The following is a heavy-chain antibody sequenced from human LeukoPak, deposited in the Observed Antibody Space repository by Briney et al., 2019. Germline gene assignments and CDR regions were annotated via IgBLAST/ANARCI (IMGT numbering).Heavy chain of an antibody. CDR1: GGSISSSSYY. J-gene: IGHJ5*02. CDR3: ARETDSAPNWFDP. V-gene: IGHV4-39*07. D-gene: IGHD3-22*01. Sequence: SETLSLTCTVSGGSISSSSYYWGWIRQPPGKGLEWIGSIYYSGSTYYNPSLKSRVTISVDTSKNQFSLKLSSVTAADTAVYYCARETDSAPNWFDPWGQGTLVTVSS. CDR2: IYYSGST.